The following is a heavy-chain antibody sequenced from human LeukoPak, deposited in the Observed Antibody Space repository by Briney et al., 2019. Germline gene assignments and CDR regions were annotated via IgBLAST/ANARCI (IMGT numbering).Heavy chain of an antibody. CDR2: ISGVGSYI. D-gene: IGHD4-23*01. CDR1: GFTFSSYI. V-gene: IGHV3-21*01. Sequence: GGSLRLSSAASGFTFSSYIMNWVPEAPGKGLEWVSYISGVGSYIYYVGSVDCRFTNSRENAKSSLYLQMNGLRAEDTAVYYCARAPPYVGYYYMDVWGKGTTVTVSS. CDR3: ARAPPYVGYYYMDV. J-gene: IGHJ6*03.